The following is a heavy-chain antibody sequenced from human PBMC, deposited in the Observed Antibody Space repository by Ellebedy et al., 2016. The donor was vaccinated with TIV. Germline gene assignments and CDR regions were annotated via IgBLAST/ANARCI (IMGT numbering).Heavy chain of an antibody. Sequence: SLKISXAASGFTLDDYAMHWVRQAPGKSLEWVSGISWNSGSIGYADSVKGRFTISRDNAKNSLYLQMNSLRAEDTALYYCAKAGGIFGVVMTYFDYWGQGTLVTVSS. CDR3: AKAGGIFGVVMTYFDY. D-gene: IGHD3-3*01. V-gene: IGHV3-9*01. CDR2: ISWNSGSI. J-gene: IGHJ4*02. CDR1: GFTLDDYA.